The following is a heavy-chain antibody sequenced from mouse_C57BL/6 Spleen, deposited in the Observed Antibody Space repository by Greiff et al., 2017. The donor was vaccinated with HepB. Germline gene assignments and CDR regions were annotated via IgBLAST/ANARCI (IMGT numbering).Heavy chain of an antibody. Sequence: QVQLQQSGAELVRPGASVKLSCKASGYTFTDYYINWVKQRPGQGLEWIARIYPGSGNTYYNEKFKGKATLTAEKSSSTAYMQLSSLTSEDSAVYFCARVESSPFDYWGQGTTLTVSS. CDR2: IYPGSGNT. CDR1: GYTFTDYY. D-gene: IGHD1-1*01. J-gene: IGHJ2*01. V-gene: IGHV1-76*01. CDR3: ARVESSPFDY.